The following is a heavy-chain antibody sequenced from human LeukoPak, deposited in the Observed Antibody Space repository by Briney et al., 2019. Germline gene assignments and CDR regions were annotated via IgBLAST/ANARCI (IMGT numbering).Heavy chain of an antibody. Sequence: ASVKVSCKASGGTFSSYAISWARQAPGQGLEWMGGIIPIFGTANYAQKFQGRVTITTDESTSTAYMELSSLRSEDTAVYYCARDRTGSDSSGYYLLGVFDYWGQGTLVTVSS. J-gene: IGHJ4*02. CDR1: GGTFSSYA. CDR2: IIPIFGTA. CDR3: ARDRTGSDSSGYYLLGVFDY. V-gene: IGHV1-69*05. D-gene: IGHD3-22*01.